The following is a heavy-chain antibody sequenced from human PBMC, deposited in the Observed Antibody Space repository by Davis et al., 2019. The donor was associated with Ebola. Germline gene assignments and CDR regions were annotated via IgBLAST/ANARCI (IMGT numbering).Heavy chain of an antibody. CDR3: AREVGIAVAGTRIPPS. CDR2: ISSSGSTI. V-gene: IGHV3-48*04. CDR1: GFTFSSYW. D-gene: IGHD6-19*01. J-gene: IGHJ5*02. Sequence: GESLKISCAASGFTFSSYWMSWVRQAPGKGLEWVSYISSSGSTIYYADSVKGRFTISRDNAKNSLYLQMNSLRAEDTAVYYCAREVGIAVAGTRIPPSWGQGTLVTVSS.